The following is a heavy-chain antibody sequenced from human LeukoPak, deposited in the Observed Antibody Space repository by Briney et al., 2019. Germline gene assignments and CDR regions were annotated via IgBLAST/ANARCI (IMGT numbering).Heavy chain of an antibody. CDR3: AKGGYGPRSYKGKNGFDL. Sequence: GGSLRLSCAASGFTFRIYDMHWVRQGAGKGLEWVSAICPDGDTYYPGSVKGRFTISRENANNSLYLQMNSLRVGDTAVYYCAKGGYGPRSYKGKNGFDLWGQGTLVTVSS. V-gene: IGHV3-13*04. CDR1: GFTFRIYD. J-gene: IGHJ5*02. D-gene: IGHD3-10*01. CDR2: ICPDGDT.